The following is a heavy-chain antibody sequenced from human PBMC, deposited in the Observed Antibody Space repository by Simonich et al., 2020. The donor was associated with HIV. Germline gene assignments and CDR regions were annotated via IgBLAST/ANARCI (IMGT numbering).Heavy chain of an antibody. D-gene: IGHD4-17*01. Sequence: QVQLQQWGAGLLKPSETLSLTCAVYGGSFSGYYWRWIRQPPGKGLEWIGEINHSVTTNYNPSLKSRVTISVDTSKNQFSLKLSSVTAADTAVYYCARRHPTAVTTPYFDYWGQGTLVTVSS. J-gene: IGHJ4*02. CDR2: INHSVTT. V-gene: IGHV4-34*01. CDR1: GGSFSGYY. CDR3: ARRHPTAVTTPYFDY.